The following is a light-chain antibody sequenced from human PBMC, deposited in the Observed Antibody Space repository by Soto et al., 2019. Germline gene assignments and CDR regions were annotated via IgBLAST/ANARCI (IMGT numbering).Light chain of an antibody. J-gene: IGLJ1*01. Sequence: QSALTQPPSASGPPGQSVTISCTGTSSDAGGYNIVSWYQQHPGKAPKLMIYDVTKRPSGVPDRFSGSKSGNTASLSVSGLQAEDEADYYCSSYAGTHIVFGTGTKVTVL. CDR1: SSDAGGYNI. CDR3: SSYAGTHIV. CDR2: DVT. V-gene: IGLV2-8*01.